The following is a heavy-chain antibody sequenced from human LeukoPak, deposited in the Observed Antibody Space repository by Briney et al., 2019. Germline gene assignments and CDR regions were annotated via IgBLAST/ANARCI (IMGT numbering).Heavy chain of an antibody. CDR1: GGSIGSGGYY. D-gene: IGHD1-26*01. CDR3: ARIKTSGSYLDY. CDR2: IYYSGSI. Sequence: SQTLSLTCTVSGGSIGSGGYYWSWIRQHPGKGLEWIGYIYYSGSINYNPSLKSRVTISVDTSKNQFSLKLSSVTAADTAVYYCARIKTSGSYLDYWGQGTLVTVSS. V-gene: IGHV4-31*03. J-gene: IGHJ4*02.